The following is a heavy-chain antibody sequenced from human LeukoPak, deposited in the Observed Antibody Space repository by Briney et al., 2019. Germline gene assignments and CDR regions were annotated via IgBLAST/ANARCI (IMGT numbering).Heavy chain of an antibody. D-gene: IGHD5-12*01. Sequence: GASVKVSCKASGGTFSSYAISWLRQAPGQGLEWMGGIIPIFGTANYVQKFQGRVTITTDESTSTAYMELSSLRSEDTAVYYCARGRGQWLPPGYMDVWGKGTTVTVSS. V-gene: IGHV1-69*05. CDR1: GGTFSSYA. CDR3: ARGRGQWLPPGYMDV. CDR2: IIPIFGTA. J-gene: IGHJ6*03.